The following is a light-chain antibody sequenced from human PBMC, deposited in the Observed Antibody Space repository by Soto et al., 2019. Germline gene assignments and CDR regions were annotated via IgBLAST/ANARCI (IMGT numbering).Light chain of an antibody. CDR2: EVS. CDR1: ISDVGGYNY. J-gene: IGLJ2*01. CDR3: SSYAGSNKGV. V-gene: IGLV2-8*01. Sequence: QFVLTQPPSASGSPGQSVTISCTGTISDVGGYNYVSWYQQHPGKAPKLMIYEVSKRPSGVPDRFSGSKSGNTASLTVSGLQAEDEADYYCSSYAGSNKGVFGGGTKVTVL.